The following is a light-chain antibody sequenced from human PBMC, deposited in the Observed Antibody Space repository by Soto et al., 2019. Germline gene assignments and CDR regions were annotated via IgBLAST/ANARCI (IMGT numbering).Light chain of an antibody. CDR1: QSVSSN. J-gene: IGKJ4*01. CDR3: QQYKNWPPRT. Sequence: EIVMTQSPATVSVSPGERVTLSCRASQSVSSNLAWYQQRPGQAPRLLISGASTRATGIPARFSGSGSGTEFTLTISSLQSEDCAIYYCQQYKNWPPRTFGGGTKMEIK. CDR2: GAS. V-gene: IGKV3-15*01.